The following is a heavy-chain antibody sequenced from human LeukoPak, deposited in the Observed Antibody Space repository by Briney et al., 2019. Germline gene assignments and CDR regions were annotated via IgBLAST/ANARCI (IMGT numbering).Heavy chain of an antibody. Sequence: QAGGSLRLSCAASGFTFSSYGMHWVRQAPGKGLEWVAVISYDGSNKYYADSVKGRFTISRDNSKNTLYLQMNSLRAEDTAVYYCARDLFYSSSWYPENYYGMDVWGQGTTVTVSS. J-gene: IGHJ6*02. CDR3: ARDLFYSSSWYPENYYGMDV. D-gene: IGHD6-13*01. V-gene: IGHV3-30*19. CDR1: GFTFSSYG. CDR2: ISYDGSNK.